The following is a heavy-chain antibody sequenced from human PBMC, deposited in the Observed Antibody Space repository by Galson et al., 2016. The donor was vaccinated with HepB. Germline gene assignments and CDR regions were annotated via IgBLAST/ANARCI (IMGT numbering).Heavy chain of an antibody. J-gene: IGHJ3*02. CDR2: IYYSGST. Sequence: ETLSLTCTVSGGSISSSGYYWGWIRQPPGKGLEWIGSIYYSGSTYYNPFLKSRVTISIDTSTNQFSLKLSSLTAADTAVYYCARAVCGYSGYDAFDIWGQGTMVTVSS. CDR1: GGSISSSGYY. D-gene: IGHD5-12*01. V-gene: IGHV4-39*07. CDR3: ARAVCGYSGYDAFDI.